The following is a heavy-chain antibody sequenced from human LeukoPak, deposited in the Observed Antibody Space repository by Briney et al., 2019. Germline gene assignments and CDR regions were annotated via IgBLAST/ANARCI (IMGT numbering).Heavy chain of an antibody. Sequence: PSETLSLTCSVSDDSITMYYWTWIRQPPGKGLEWIGYVDHTGSTNYNPSLKSRVTISVETSKNQFSLKLKSVTAADTAVYYCARGGYYGSGHDFRFDPRGQGTLVTVSS. CDR1: DDSITMYY. D-gene: IGHD3-10*01. CDR2: VDHTGST. J-gene: IGHJ5*02. CDR3: ARGGYYGSGHDFRFDP. V-gene: IGHV4-59*01.